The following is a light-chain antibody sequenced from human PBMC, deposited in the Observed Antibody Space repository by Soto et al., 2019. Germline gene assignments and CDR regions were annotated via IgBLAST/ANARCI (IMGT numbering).Light chain of an antibody. Sequence: QSVLTQPPSLSGAPGQRAPISCTGSSSNIGAGFDVPWYQQVPGTAPRLLINANTNRPSGVPDRFSGSKSGTSASLAITGLQPEDEGEYFCQSYNSRLSEYVFGSGTTVTVL. CDR1: SSNIGAGFD. CDR2: ANT. J-gene: IGLJ1*01. V-gene: IGLV1-40*01. CDR3: QSYNSRLSEYV.